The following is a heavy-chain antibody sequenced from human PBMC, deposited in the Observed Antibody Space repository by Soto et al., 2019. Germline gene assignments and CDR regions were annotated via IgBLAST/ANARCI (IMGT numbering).Heavy chain of an antibody. CDR2: MNPNSGNT. D-gene: IGHD3-10*01. CDR3: ARIITMVRGVIPLYYYYGMDV. J-gene: IGHJ6*02. V-gene: IGHV1-8*01. Sequence: ASVKVSCKASGYTFTSYDINWVRQATGQGLEWMGWMNPNSGNTGYAQKFQGRVTMTRNTSISTAYMELSSLRSEDTAVYYCARIITMVRGVIPLYYYYGMDVWGQGTTVTVSS. CDR1: GYTFTSYD.